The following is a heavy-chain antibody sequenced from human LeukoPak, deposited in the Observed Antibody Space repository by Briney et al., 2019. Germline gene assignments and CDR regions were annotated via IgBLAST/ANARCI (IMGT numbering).Heavy chain of an antibody. CDR3: ARHYDSSGSNAFDI. CDR1: GFTFSSYG. D-gene: IGHD3-22*01. Sequence: PGGSLRLSCVASGFTFSSYGMHWVRQAPGKGLEWVAVISYDGSNKYYADSVKGRFTISRDNSKNTLYLQMNSLRAEDTAVYYCARHYDSSGSNAFDIWGQGTMVTVSS. CDR2: ISYDGSNK. J-gene: IGHJ3*02. V-gene: IGHV3-30*19.